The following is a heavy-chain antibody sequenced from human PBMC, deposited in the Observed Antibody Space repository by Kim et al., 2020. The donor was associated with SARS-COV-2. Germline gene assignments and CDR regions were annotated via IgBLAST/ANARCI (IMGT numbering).Heavy chain of an antibody. Sequence: ASVKVSCKVSGYTLTELSMHWVRQAPGKGLEWMGGFDPEDGETIYAQKFQGRVTMTEDTSTDTDYMELCSLRSEDTAVYYCATTYIVVPADSHEYWGQGTLVTVSS. CDR2: FDPEDGET. CDR1: GYTLTELS. J-gene: IGHJ4*02. D-gene: IGHD2-2*01. CDR3: ATTYIVVPADSHEY. V-gene: IGHV1-24*01.